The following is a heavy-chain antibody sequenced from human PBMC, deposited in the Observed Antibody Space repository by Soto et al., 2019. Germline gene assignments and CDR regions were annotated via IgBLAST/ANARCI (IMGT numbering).Heavy chain of an antibody. V-gene: IGHV3-66*01. CDR2: IYSGGST. D-gene: IGHD3-10*01. CDR1: GITVSSNY. CDR3: ARDFYYYGSGTMGAYFDY. J-gene: IGHJ4*02. Sequence: EVQLVESGGGLVQPGGSLRLSCAASGITVSSNYMSWVRQAPGKGLEWVSVIYSGGSTYYADSVKGRFTISRDNSKNTLYLQMNSLRAEDTAVYYCARDFYYYGSGTMGAYFDYWGQGTLVTVSS.